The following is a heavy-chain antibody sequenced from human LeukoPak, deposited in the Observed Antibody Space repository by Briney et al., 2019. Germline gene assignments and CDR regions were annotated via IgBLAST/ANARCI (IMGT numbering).Heavy chain of an antibody. D-gene: IGHD5-24*01. CDR2: VSSHGNDG. CDR1: EFTFSNYP. V-gene: IGHV3-30*17. J-gene: IGHJ4*02. Sequence: PGGPLGLSFAVPEFTFSNYPMHWVRQPPGKGLEWVAVVSSHGNDGYYADSVRGRFTISRDNSKNTLYLQIDSLRLEDTAIYYCTRDAYNFNDFDYWGQGTLVTVSS. CDR3: TRDAYNFNDFDY.